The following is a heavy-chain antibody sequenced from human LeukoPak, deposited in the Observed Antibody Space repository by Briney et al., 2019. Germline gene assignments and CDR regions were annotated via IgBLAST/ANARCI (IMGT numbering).Heavy chain of an antibody. J-gene: IGHJ5*02. CDR2: INYSGST. V-gene: IGHV4-59*12. Sequence: SETLSLTCTVSGGSISSYYWSWIRQPPGKGLEWIGYINYSGSTSYNPSLKSRVTISVDTSKNQFSLKLSSVTAADTAVYYCARDIAAAGTDWFDPWGQGTLVTVSS. CDR1: GGSISSYY. CDR3: ARDIAAAGTDWFDP. D-gene: IGHD6-13*01.